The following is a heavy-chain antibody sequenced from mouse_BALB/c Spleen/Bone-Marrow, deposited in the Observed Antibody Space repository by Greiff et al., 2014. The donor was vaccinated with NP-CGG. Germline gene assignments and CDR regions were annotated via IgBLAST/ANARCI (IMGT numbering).Heavy chain of an antibody. CDR2: IYPSDSYT. D-gene: IGHD6-1*01. CDR3: TRCDHSHYYAMDY. Sequence: VQLQQSGAELVRPGASVKLSCRASGYTFTSYWINWVKQRPGQGLEWIGNIYPSDSYTNYNQRFKDKATLTVDKSSSTAYMQLSSPTSEDSAVYYCTRCDHSHYYAMDYWGQGTSVTVSS. J-gene: IGHJ4*01. V-gene: IGHV1-69*02. CDR1: GYTFTSYW.